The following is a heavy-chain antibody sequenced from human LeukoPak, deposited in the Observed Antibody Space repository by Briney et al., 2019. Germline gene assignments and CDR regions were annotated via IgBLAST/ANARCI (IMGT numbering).Heavy chain of an antibody. D-gene: IGHD5-18*01. J-gene: IGHJ4*02. CDR3: TRVGYSYGYTIDY. CDR1: GGSVSSYY. Sequence: WETLSLSCTVSGGSVSSYYWSWMRQPPGKGLEWIGYIYYSGSTNYNPSLKSRVTISVDTSKNQFSLKLSSVTAVDTAVYYCTRVGYSYGYTIDYWRQGTLVTVSS. V-gene: IGHV4-59*02. CDR2: IYYSGST.